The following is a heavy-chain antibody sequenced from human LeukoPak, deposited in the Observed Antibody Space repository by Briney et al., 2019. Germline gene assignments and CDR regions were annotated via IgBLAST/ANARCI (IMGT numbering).Heavy chain of an antibody. D-gene: IGHD1-26*01. J-gene: IGHJ4*02. V-gene: IGHV3-23*01. CDR2: ISGSGGST. CDR3: ASGGDSGSYEAFYY. Sequence: GGSLRLSCAASGFTFSSYAMSWVRQAPGKGLEWVSAISGSGGSTYYADSVKGRFTISRDNSKNTLYLQMNSLRAEDTAVYYCASGGDSGSYEAFYYWGQGTLVTVSS. CDR1: GFTFSSYA.